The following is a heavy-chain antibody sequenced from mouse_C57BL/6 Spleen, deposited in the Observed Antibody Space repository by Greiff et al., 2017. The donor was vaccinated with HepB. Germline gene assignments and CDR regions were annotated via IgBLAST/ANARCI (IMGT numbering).Heavy chain of an antibody. J-gene: IGHJ3*01. D-gene: IGHD1-1*01. V-gene: IGHV1-82*01. CDR3: ARDGGYGIAWFAY. CDR1: GYAFSSSW. Sequence: QVQLQQSGPELVKPGASVKISCKASGYAFSSSWMNWVKQRPGKGLEWIGRIYPGDGDTNYNGKFKGKATLTADKSSSTAYMQLSSLTSEDSAVYVCARDGGYGIAWFAYWGQGTLVTVSA. CDR2: IYPGDGDT.